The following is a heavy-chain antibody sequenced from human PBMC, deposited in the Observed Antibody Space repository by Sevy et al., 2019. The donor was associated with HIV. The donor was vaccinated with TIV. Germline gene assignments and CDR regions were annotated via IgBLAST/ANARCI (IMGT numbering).Heavy chain of an antibody. Sequence: GESLKISCAASGFTFTNFPMHWVRQAPGRGLEWVTIISFNGNHEFYAASVQGRFTISRDNSKSTLYLQMNSLRREDTAVYYCVRTAGLTGSYEYWGQGTQVTVSS. J-gene: IGHJ4*02. V-gene: IGHV3-30-3*01. D-gene: IGHD3-9*01. CDR3: VRTAGLTGSYEY. CDR1: GFTFTNFP. CDR2: ISFNGNHE.